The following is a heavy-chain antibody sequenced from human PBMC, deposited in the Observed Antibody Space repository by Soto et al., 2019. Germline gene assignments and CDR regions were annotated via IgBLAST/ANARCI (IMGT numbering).Heavy chain of an antibody. CDR1: GFTFSSYA. CDR2: ISSSSSYI. CDR3: ARDEDILTGFAY. Sequence: PGGSLRLSCAASGFTFSSYAMHWVRQAPGKGLEWVSSISSSSSYIYYADSVKGRFTISRDNAKNSLYLQMNSLRAENTAVYYCARDEDILTGFAYWGQGTQVTVSS. D-gene: IGHD3-9*01. V-gene: IGHV3-21*01. J-gene: IGHJ4*02.